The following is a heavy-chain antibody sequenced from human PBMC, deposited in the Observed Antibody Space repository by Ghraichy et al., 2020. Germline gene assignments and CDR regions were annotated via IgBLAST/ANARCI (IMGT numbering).Heavy chain of an antibody. CDR3: ATYGGEFEC. Sequence: SETLSLTCTVSGGSISSDGYYWSWFRQHPGKGLEWIGYIYYTGTTYYNPSLKSRVSISVDTSKNQFSLKLTSVTAADTAVFYCATYGGEFECWGQGTLVTVSP. V-gene: IGHV4-31*03. CDR2: IYYTGTT. J-gene: IGHJ4*02. CDR1: GGSISSDGYY. D-gene: IGHD3-16*01.